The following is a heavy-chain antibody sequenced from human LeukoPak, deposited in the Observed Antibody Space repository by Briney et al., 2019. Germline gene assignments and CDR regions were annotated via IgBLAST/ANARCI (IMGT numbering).Heavy chain of an antibody. V-gene: IGHV3-30-3*01. Sequence: AGGSLRLSCAASGFTFSSYWMSWMRQAPGKGLEWVAVISYDGSNKYYADSVKGRFTISRDNSKNTLYLQMNGLRAEDTAVYYCARELAVTISNWFDPWGQGTLVTVSS. CDR1: GFTFSSYW. CDR2: ISYDGSNK. J-gene: IGHJ5*02. D-gene: IGHD3-3*01. CDR3: ARELAVTISNWFDP.